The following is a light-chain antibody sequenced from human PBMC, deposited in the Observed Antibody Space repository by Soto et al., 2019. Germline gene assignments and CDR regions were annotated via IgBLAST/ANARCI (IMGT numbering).Light chain of an antibody. CDR1: QIVSSY. V-gene: IGKV3-20*01. Sequence: IVWTHAPCTLSLFPLSRATLSCMASQIVSSYLAWYQQKPGQAPRLLIYDASNRATGIPARFSGSGSGTDFILTISRLEPEDFAVYYCPQYGSSSITFGQGTRLEIK. CDR3: PQYGSSSIT. CDR2: DAS. J-gene: IGKJ5*01.